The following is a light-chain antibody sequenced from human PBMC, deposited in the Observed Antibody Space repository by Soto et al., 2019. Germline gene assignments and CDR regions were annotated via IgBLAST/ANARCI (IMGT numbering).Light chain of an antibody. J-gene: IGLJ1*01. CDR2: DDS. CDR3: QVWDSTSDRPYV. CDR1: NIGGKH. V-gene: IGLV3-21*02. Sequence: SYDLTQPPSASGAPGQTAIITCGGNNIGGKHVHWYQQKPGQAPILVIYDDSDRPSGIPERFSGSNSGNTASLTITRVEAGDEADYYCQVWDSTSDRPYVFATGTKVTVL.